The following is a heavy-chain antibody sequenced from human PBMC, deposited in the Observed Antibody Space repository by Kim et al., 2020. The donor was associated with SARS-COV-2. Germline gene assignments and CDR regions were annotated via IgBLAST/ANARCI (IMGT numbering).Heavy chain of an antibody. Sequence: GGSLRLSCAASGFAFSRYAMPWVRQAPGKGLEWVSAIYDNGGQKYYADSMKGRFTISRDNSRNTVYLQMNSVRPEDRAVYYCAQDAGAWDNWG. CDR2: IYDNGGQK. CDR1: GFAFSRYA. CDR3: AQDAGAWDN. J-gene: IGHJ4*01. V-gene: IGHV3-23*01.